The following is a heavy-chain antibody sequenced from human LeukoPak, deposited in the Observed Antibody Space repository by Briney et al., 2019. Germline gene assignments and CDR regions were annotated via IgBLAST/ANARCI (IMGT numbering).Heavy chain of an antibody. Sequence: ASVTVSCKTSGYTFTDYYLHWVRQAPGQGLEWMGWINPNSGGTSSAQKFQGRVTMTRDTSITTVYMEVSWLTSDDTAIYYCARADRLHGGPYLIGPWGQGTLVTVSS. V-gene: IGHV1-2*02. CDR3: ARADRLHGGPYLIGP. D-gene: IGHD2-21*01. CDR2: INPNSGGT. CDR1: GYTFTDYY. J-gene: IGHJ5*02.